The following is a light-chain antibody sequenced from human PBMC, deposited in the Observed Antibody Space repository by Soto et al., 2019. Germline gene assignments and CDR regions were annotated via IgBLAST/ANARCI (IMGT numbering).Light chain of an antibody. V-gene: IGLV2-14*01. CDR3: SSYSISTAYL. Sequence: QSVLTQPASVSWSPGQSITISCTGTSSDVGGYDYVSWHQLHPGKAPKLMIFEVSNRPSGVSYRFSGSKSGNTASLTISGLQAEDEADYFCSSYSISTAYLFGTGTKVTVL. CDR2: EVS. J-gene: IGLJ1*01. CDR1: SSDVGGYDY.